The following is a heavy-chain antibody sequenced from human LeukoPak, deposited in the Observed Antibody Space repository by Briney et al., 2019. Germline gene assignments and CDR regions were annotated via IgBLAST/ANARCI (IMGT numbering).Heavy chain of an antibody. Sequence: PGGSLRLSCAASGFTFSNSAMHWVRQAPGKGLEWVSAISGSGGTAYYADSVKGRFTISRDNSKNTLYLQMNSLRAADTALYYCAKPAKTDYADYWGQGTLVTVSS. D-gene: IGHD1-14*01. CDR1: GFTFSNSA. V-gene: IGHV3-23*01. CDR2: ISGSGGTA. CDR3: AKPAKTDYADY. J-gene: IGHJ4*02.